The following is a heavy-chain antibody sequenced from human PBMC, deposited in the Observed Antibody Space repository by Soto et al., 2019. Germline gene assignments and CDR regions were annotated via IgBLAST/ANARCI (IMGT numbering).Heavy chain of an antibody. D-gene: IGHD6-19*01. Sequence: GGSLRLSCGVSGFTFGDYYMAWIRQAPGKGLEWISYISSSGGTIYYSDSVKGRFTISRDNAKNSLYLQMNSRRAEDTAVYYCARDPLISGSGWDHWGQGTLVTVSS. CDR2: ISSSGGTI. CDR3: ARDPLISGSGWDH. CDR1: GFTFGDYY. J-gene: IGHJ4*02. V-gene: IGHV3-11*01.